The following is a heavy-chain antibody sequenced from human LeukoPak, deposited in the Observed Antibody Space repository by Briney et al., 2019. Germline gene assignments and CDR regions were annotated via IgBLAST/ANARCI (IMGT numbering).Heavy chain of an antibody. Sequence: GGSLRLSCAASGFTFSSYAMSWVRQAPGKGLEWVSAISGSGGSTYYADSVKGRFTISRDNSKNTLYLQMNSLRVEDTAIYYCARDRPDYDILTGYRYFYGMDVWGQGTTVTVSS. CDR2: ISGSGGST. D-gene: IGHD3-9*01. CDR3: ARDRPDYDILTGYRYFYGMDV. CDR1: GFTFSSYA. V-gene: IGHV3-23*01. J-gene: IGHJ6*02.